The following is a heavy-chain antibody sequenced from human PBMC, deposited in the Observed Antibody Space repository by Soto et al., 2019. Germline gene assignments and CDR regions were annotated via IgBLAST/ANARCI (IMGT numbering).Heavy chain of an antibody. D-gene: IGHD2-2*01. CDR1: GYTFFSYG. V-gene: IGHV1-18*01. Sequence: GASVKVSCKAPGYTFFSYGITWVRQAPGQGLEWMGWISAYNGNTNYAQKLQGRVTMTTDTSTSTAYMELRSLRSDDTAVYYCARDLPGSTSCYPGCAVDYWGQGTLVTVAS. CDR3: ARDLPGSTSCYPGCAVDY. CDR2: ISAYNGNT. J-gene: IGHJ4*02.